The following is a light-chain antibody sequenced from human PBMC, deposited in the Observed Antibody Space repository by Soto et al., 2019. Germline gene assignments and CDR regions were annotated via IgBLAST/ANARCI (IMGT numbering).Light chain of an antibody. V-gene: IGKV3-11*01. CDR2: DAS. J-gene: IGKJ3*01. Sequence: EIVLTQSPATLSLSPGESATLSCRASQSVSSALAWYQQKPGQAPRLLIYDASNRATGIPARFSGSGSGTDFPLTISGLAPEDFAVYYCQQRSNWPPGVTFGPGAKVDIK. CDR3: QQRSNWPPGVT. CDR1: QSVSSA.